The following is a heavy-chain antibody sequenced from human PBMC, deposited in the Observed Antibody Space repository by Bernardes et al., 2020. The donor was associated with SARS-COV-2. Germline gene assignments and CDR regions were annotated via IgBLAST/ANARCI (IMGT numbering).Heavy chain of an antibody. D-gene: IGHD3-3*01. CDR2: IYYSGST. V-gene: IGHV4-59*01. Sequence: SETLSRTCTVSGGSIRSYYWSWIRQPPGQGLEWIGYIYYSGSTNYNPSLKSRVTISVDTSKNQFSLKLSSVTAADTAVYYCARENRVVYYYGMDVWGQGTTVTVSS. CDR1: GGSIRSYY. CDR3: ARENRVVYYYGMDV. J-gene: IGHJ6*02.